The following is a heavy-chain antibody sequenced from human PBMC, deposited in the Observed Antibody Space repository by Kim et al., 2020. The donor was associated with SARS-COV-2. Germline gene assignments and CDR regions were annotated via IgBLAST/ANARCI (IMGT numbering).Heavy chain of an antibody. CDR1: GYTFTSYG. D-gene: IGHD2-15*01. CDR3: ARVRCSGGSCYRVGY. CDR2: INAYNGNT. V-gene: IGHV1-18*01. Sequence: ASVKVSCKASGYTFTSYGISWVRQAPGQGLEWMGWINAYNGNTNYAQKLQGRVTMTTDTSTSTAYMELRSLRSDDTAVYYCARVRCSGGSCYRVGYWGQGTLVTVSS. J-gene: IGHJ4*02.